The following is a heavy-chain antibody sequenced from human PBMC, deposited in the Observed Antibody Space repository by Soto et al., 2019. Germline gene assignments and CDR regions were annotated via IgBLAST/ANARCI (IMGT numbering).Heavy chain of an antibody. CDR3: ATEDYYDSRYFDY. J-gene: IGHJ4*02. CDR2: IIPILGIA. Sequence: GASVKDSCKASGGTFSNYTISWVRQAPGQGLEWMGRIIPILGIANYAQKFQGRVTITADKSTSTAYMELSSLRSEDTAVYYCATEDYYDSRYFDYWGQGTLVTVSS. V-gene: IGHV1-69*02. D-gene: IGHD3-22*01. CDR1: GGTFSNYT.